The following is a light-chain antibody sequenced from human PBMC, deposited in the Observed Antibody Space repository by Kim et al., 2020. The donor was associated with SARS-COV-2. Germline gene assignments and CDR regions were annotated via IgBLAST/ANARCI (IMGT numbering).Light chain of an antibody. J-gene: IGLJ3*02. CDR1: SLRSYY. CDR2: GKN. Sequence: SSELTQDPAVSVALGQTVRITCQGDSLRSYYASWYQQKPGQAPVLVIYGKNNRPSGIPDRFSGSSSGNTASLTITGAQAEDEADYYCNSRDSSSNHPRVF. V-gene: IGLV3-19*01. CDR3: NSRDSSSNHPRV.